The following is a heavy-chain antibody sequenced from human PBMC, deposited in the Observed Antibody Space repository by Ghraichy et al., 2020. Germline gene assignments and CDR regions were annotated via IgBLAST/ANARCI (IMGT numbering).Heavy chain of an antibody. J-gene: IGHJ4*02. Sequence: ASVKVSCKASGYTFTSYDINWVRQATGQGLEWMGWMNPNSGNTGYAQKFQGRVTMTRNTSISTAYMELSSLRSEDTAVYYCARTLIAARTTDFDYWGQGTLVTVSS. D-gene: IGHD6-6*01. CDR1: GYTFTSYD. V-gene: IGHV1-8*01. CDR2: MNPNSGNT. CDR3: ARTLIAARTTDFDY.